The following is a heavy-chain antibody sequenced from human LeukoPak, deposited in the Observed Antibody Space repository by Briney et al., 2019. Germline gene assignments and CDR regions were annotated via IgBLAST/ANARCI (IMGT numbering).Heavy chain of an antibody. CDR2: ISYSGST. Sequence: PSETPSLTRTVSGGSVRRGSGYWSWVREPPREGLEWIGHISYSGSTNYNPSLKSRVTISLDTSKNQLSLKLSSVTTADTAVYYCARGQAALWFGELWGQGTLVTVSS. CDR3: ARGQAALWFGEL. V-gene: IGHV4-61*01. CDR1: GGSVRRGSGY. D-gene: IGHD3-10*01. J-gene: IGHJ4*02.